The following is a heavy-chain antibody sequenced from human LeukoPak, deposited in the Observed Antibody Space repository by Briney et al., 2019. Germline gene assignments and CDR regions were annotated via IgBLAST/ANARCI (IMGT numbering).Heavy chain of an antibody. D-gene: IGHD6-19*01. CDR1: GFTFSSYG. Sequence: GGSLRLSCAASGFTFSSYGMHWVRQAPGKGLEWVAFIRYDGSNKYYADSVKGRFTISRDNSKNTLYLQMNSLRAEDTAVYYCAKKDSSGWYDYFDYWGQGTLVTVSS. J-gene: IGHJ4*02. CDR3: AKKDSSGWYDYFDY. V-gene: IGHV3-30*02. CDR2: IRYDGSNK.